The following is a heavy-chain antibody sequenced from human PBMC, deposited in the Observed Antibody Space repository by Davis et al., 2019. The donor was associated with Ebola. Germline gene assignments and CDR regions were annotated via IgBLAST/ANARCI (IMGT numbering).Heavy chain of an antibody. J-gene: IGHJ4*02. CDR1: GYTFTGYY. CDR3: ARSLASTIFLPPRY. D-gene: IGHD3-9*01. V-gene: IGHV1-2*02. Sequence: ASVKVSCKASGYTFTGYYMHWVRQAPGQGLEWMGWINPNSGGTNYAQKFQGRVTMTRDTSISTAYMELSRLRSEDTAVYYCARSLASTIFLPPRYWGQGTLVTVSS. CDR2: INPNSGGT.